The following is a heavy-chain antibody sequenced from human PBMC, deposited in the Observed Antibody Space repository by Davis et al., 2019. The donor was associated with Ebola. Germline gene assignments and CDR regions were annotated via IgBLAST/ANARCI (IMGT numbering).Heavy chain of an antibody. CDR1: GFTFSSYA. CDR3: AKDASSDMDV. V-gene: IGHV3-30*02. CDR2: IRFDGSNK. D-gene: IGHD3-16*01. Sequence: PGGSLRLSCAASGFTFSSYAMSWVRQAPGKGLEWVAFIRFDGSNKDYADSVKGRFTISRDNSKNTLYLRMNSLRTEDTAMYYCAKDASSDMDVWGKGTTVTVSS. J-gene: IGHJ6*03.